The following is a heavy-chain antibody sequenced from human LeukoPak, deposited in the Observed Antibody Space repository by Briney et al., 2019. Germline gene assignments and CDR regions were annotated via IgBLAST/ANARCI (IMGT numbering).Heavy chain of an antibody. D-gene: IGHD3-16*02. CDR1: VFPFSDHE. CDR2: SSGGAGGT. Sequence: PVGALRLSCAASVFPFSDHEMNWVRQAPAKGLDWVSSSSGGAGGTFSSACVRGRFTISRASTQQTLYLQMSSLRVEDTALYSCTKDPIDYWGQGPLVTVSS. CDR3: TKDPIDY. V-gene: IGHV3-23*01. J-gene: IGHJ4*02.